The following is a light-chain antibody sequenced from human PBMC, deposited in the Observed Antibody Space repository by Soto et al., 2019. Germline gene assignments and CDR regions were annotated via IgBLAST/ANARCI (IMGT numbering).Light chain of an antibody. J-gene: IGKJ4*01. CDR3: QQYASSPLT. CDR2: DAS. Sequence: EIVLTQSPGTLSVSPGERATLSCRASQSVGRNYLAWYQQKPGQAPRLLIYDASSRATGITDRFSGSGSGTDFTLTISRLEPEDFAVYSCQQYASSPLTFGGGTKVE. V-gene: IGKV3-20*01. CDR1: QSVGRNY.